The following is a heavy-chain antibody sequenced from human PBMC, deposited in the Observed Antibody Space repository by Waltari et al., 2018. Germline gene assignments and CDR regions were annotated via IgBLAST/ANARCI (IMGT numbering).Heavy chain of an antibody. J-gene: IGHJ4*02. CDR2: ISGSGGST. Sequence: EVQLLESGGGLVQPGGSLRLSCAASGFTFSSYAMSWVRQAPGKGLEWGSAISGSGGSTYYADSVKGRFTISRDNSKNTLYLQMNSLRAEDTAVYYCAKASSYYDFWSGSDYWGQGTLVTVSS. CDR1: GFTFSSYA. D-gene: IGHD3-3*01. CDR3: AKASSYYDFWSGSDY. V-gene: IGHV3-23*01.